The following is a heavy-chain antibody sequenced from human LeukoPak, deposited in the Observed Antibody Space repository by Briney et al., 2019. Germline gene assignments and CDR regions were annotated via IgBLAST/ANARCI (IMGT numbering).Heavy chain of an antibody. CDR1: GYAFTDYY. Sequence: GASVKVSCKASGYAFTDYYMHWVRQAPGQGLEWMGWINPNSAGTNYAQKFEGRVTMTRDTSISTAYMELSRLRSDDTAVYYCARGAAPGGFDYWGQGTLVTVSS. J-gene: IGHJ4*02. CDR3: ARGAAPGGFDY. D-gene: IGHD3-16*01. V-gene: IGHV1-2*02. CDR2: INPNSAGT.